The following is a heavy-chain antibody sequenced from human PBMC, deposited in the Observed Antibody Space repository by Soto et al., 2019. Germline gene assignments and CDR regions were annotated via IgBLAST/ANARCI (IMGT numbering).Heavy chain of an antibody. CDR3: ASHLWVLRFLEWLENYYYGMDV. CDR1: GGSISSSIYY. CDR2: IYYSGST. J-gene: IGHJ6*02. V-gene: IGHV4-39*01. D-gene: IGHD3-3*01. Sequence: SETLSLTCTVSGGSISSSIYYWGWIRQPPGKGLEWIGSIYYSGSTYYNPSLKSRVTISVDTSKNQFSLKLSSVTAADTAVYYCASHLWVLRFLEWLENYYYGMDVWGQGTTVTVSS.